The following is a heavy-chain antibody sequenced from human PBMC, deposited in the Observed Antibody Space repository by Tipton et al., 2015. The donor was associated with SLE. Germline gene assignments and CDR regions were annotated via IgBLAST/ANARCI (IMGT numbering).Heavy chain of an antibody. CDR1: GYTFTSYA. J-gene: IGHJ5*02. V-gene: IGHV1-3*01. Sequence: QLVQSGAEVKKPGASVKVSCKASGYTFTSYAMHWVRQAPGQRLEWMGWINAGNGNTKYSQKFQGRVTITRDTSASTAYMELSSLRSEDTAVYYCARDDYGSGQNWFDPWGQGILVTVSS. CDR2: INAGNGNT. CDR3: ARDDYGSGQNWFDP. D-gene: IGHD3-10*01.